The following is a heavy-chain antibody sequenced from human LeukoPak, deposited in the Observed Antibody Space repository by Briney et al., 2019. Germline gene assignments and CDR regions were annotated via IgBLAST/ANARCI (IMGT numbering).Heavy chain of an antibody. D-gene: IGHD1-26*01. J-gene: IGHJ4*02. V-gene: IGHV4-61*05. CDR3: ARHGTLGSTTYPLDY. CDR2: IYYSGST. CDR1: GGSISSSNYS. Sequence: SETLSLTCTVSGGSISSSNYSWGWIRQPPGKGLEWIGNIYYSGSTNYNPSLKSRVTVSVDTSKNQFSLKLSSVTAADTAVYYCARHGTLGSTTYPLDYWGQGTLVTVSS.